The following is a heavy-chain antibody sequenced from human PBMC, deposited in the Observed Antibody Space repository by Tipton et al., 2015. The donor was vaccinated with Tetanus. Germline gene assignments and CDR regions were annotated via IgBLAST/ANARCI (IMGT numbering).Heavy chain of an antibody. CDR3: ARGPLGTGVFDY. D-gene: IGHD7-27*01. J-gene: IGHJ4*02. Sequence: SLRLSCAASGFTFSDYYMTWIRQAPGKGLECVSYINGGGSTLYYADSVEGRFTISRDDSKNTLYLQMNSLRVEDTAVYYCARGPLGTGVFDYWGQGTLVSVST. CDR2: INGGGSTL. V-gene: IGHV3-11*01. CDR1: GFTFSDYY.